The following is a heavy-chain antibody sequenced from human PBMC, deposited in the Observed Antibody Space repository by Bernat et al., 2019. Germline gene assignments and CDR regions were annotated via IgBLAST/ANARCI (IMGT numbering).Heavy chain of an antibody. CDR2: MNPNSGNT. J-gene: IGHJ4*02. Sequence: QAQLVQSGAEVKKPGASVKVSCKASGYTFTSYDINWVRQATGQGLEWMGWMNPNSGNTGYAQKFKGRVTMTRNTSISTAYMELSSLRSEDTAVNYCARVSGQGSVWSGYRYLKTVDYWGQGTLVTVSS. CDR3: ARVSGQGSVWSGYRYLKTVDY. CDR1: GYTFTSYD. V-gene: IGHV1-8*01. D-gene: IGHD3-3*01.